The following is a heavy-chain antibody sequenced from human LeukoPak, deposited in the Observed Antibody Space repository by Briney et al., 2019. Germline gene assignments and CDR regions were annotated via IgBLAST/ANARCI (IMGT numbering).Heavy chain of an antibody. V-gene: IGHV4-34*01. D-gene: IGHD2-2*01. Sequence: ASETLSLTCAVYGESFTTFYWGWIRQTPGKGLEWIGEINHTGSTNYNPSLKSRVTISIDTSKNQFSLKLSSVTAADTAVYYCARRKRGYCSSTSCVNYYYYYMDVWGKGTTVTISS. CDR2: INHTGST. CDR1: GESFTTFY. J-gene: IGHJ6*03. CDR3: ARRKRGYCSSTSCVNYYYYYMDV.